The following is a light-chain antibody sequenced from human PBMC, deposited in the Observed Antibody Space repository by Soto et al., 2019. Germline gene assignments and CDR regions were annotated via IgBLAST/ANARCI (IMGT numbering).Light chain of an antibody. CDR3: QQADTFPIT. CDR1: QTISSW. J-gene: IGKJ5*01. CDR2: AAS. V-gene: IGKV1-12*01. Sequence: IRMTQSPSTLSGSVVDRVTITCRASQTISSWLAWYQQKPGKAPKLLIYAASSLQSGVPSRFSGSGFGTDFTLTISSLQPEDSAIYYCQQADTFPITFGQGTRLEIK.